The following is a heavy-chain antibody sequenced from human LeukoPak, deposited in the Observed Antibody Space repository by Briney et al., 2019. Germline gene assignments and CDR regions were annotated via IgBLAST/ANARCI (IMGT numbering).Heavy chain of an antibody. CDR2: IYSGGST. CDR1: GFTVSSNY. J-gene: IGHJ4*02. Sequence: GGSLRLSCAASGFTVSSNYMSWVRQAPGKGLEWVSVIYSGGSTYYADSVKGRFTISRDNSKNTLYLQMNSLRAEDTAVYYCARVYQGVSLFDGIDYWGQGTLVTVSS. D-gene: IGHD3-10*01. V-gene: IGHV3-66*01. CDR3: ARVYQGVSLFDGIDY.